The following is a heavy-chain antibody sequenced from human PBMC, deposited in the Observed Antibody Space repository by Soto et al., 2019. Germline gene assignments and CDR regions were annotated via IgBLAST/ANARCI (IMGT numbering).Heavy chain of an antibody. Sequence: QVQLVQSGAEVKKPGASVKVSCKASGYTFSSYAVQWVRQAPGQNLERIGWIQAGNGDTKYSQKIHGRVTLASDTAAITAYMELSSLRSEDTAVYYCARVPRYTSYIVEVPAVMFDDWFVPWGQGTLVTVSS. CDR2: IQAGNGDT. J-gene: IGHJ5*02. CDR3: ARVPRYTSYIVEVPAVMFDDWFVP. V-gene: IGHV1-3*01. CDR1: GYTFSSYA. D-gene: IGHD2-2*01.